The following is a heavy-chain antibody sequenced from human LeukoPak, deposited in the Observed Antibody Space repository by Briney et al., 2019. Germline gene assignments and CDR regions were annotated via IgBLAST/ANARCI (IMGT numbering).Heavy chain of an antibody. CDR1: GYTFTSYD. V-gene: IGHV1-8*03. CDR2: MNPNSGNT. J-gene: IGHJ6*03. CDR3: ARPYSGYDFHYYYYMDV. Sequence: ASVKVSCKASGYTFTSYDINWVRQATGQGLEWMGWMNPNSGNTGYAQKFQGRVTITRNTSISTAYMELSSLRSEDTAVYYCARPYSGYDFHYYYYMDVWGKGTTVTVSS. D-gene: IGHD5-12*01.